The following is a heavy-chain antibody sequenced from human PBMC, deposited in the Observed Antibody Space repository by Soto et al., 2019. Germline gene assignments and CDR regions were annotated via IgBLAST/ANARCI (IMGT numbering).Heavy chain of an antibody. Sequence: GGSLRLSCATSGFTFSSYGMHWVRQAPGKGLEWVAVISYDGSNKFYADSVKGRFTISRDNSKNTLYLQVNSLRAEDTAVYYCAKAADIVVASVPPSLELPVDYWGQGTLVTVSS. J-gene: IGHJ4*02. CDR3: AKAADIVVASVPPSLELPVDY. V-gene: IGHV3-30*18. CDR1: GFTFSSYG. CDR2: ISYDGSNK. D-gene: IGHD2-15*01.